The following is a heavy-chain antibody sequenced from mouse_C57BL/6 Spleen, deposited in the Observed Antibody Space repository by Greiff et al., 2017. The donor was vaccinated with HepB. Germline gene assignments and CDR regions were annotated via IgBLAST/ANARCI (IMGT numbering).Heavy chain of an antibody. V-gene: IGHV1-81*01. CDR1: GYTFTSYG. Sequence: VKVVESGAELARPGASVKLSCKASGYTFTSYGISWVKQRTGQGLEWIGEIYPRSGNTYYNEKFKGKATLTADKSSSTAYMELRSLTSEDSAVYFCARDYDYEGYFDYWGQGTTLTVSS. CDR2: IYPRSGNT. J-gene: IGHJ2*01. D-gene: IGHD2-4*01. CDR3: ARDYDYEGYFDY.